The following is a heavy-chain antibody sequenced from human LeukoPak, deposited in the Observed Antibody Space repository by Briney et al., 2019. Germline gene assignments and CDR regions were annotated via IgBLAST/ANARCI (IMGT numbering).Heavy chain of an antibody. CDR1: GGSISSYY. CDR3: ARDGPAMVYDY. CDR2: IYYSGST. V-gene: IGHV4-59*01. D-gene: IGHD5-18*01. J-gene: IGHJ4*02. Sequence: SETLSLTCTVSGGSISSYYWSWIRQPPGKGLEWIGYIYYSGSTNYNPSLKSRVTISVDTSKNQFSLKLSSVTAADTAVYHCARDGPAMVYDYWGQGTLVTVSS.